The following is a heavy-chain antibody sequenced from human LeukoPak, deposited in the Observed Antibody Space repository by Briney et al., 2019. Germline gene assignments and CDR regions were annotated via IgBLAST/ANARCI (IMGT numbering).Heavy chain of an antibody. J-gene: IGHJ4*02. CDR3: ARSDISIVRGAMV. Sequence: ASVKVSCKASGYIFTNHYMHWVRQAPGQGLEWMGGIIPIFGTANYAQKFQGRVTITADESTSTAYMELSSLRSDDTAVYYCARSDISIVRGAMVWGQGTLVIVSS. CDR2: IIPIFGTA. D-gene: IGHD3-10*01. CDR1: GYIFTNHY. V-gene: IGHV1-69*13.